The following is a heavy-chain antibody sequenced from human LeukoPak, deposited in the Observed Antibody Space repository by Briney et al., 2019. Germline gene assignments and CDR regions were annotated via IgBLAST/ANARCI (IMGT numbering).Heavy chain of an antibody. J-gene: IGHJ5*02. Sequence: GESLKISCKGSGYRFTSYWIGWVRQMPGKGLEWMGIIYPGDSDTRYSPSFQGQVTISADKSISTAYLQWSSLKASDTAMYYCARSYDILTGYYRDNWFDPWGQGTLVTVSS. D-gene: IGHD3-9*01. CDR1: GYRFTSYW. V-gene: IGHV5-51*01. CDR3: ARSYDILTGYYRDNWFDP. CDR2: IYPGDSDT.